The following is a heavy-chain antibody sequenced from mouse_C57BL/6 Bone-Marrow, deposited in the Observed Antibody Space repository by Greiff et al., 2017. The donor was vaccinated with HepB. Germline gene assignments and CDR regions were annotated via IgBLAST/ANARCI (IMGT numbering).Heavy chain of an antibody. Sequence: QVQLKQSGAELVRPGASVTLSCKASGYTFTDYEMHWVKQTPVHGLEWIGAIDPETGGTAYNQKFKGKAILTADKSSSTAYMELRSLTSEDSAVYYCTRKRDYGNPYWGQGTTLTVSS. D-gene: IGHD2-1*01. CDR1: GYTFTDYE. CDR2: IDPETGGT. J-gene: IGHJ2*01. V-gene: IGHV1-15*01. CDR3: TRKRDYGNPY.